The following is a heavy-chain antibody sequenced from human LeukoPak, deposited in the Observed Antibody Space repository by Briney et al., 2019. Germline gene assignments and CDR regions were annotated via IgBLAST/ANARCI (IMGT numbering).Heavy chain of an antibody. CDR1: GGSFSGYY. CDR2: INHSGST. Sequence: PSETLSLTCAVYGGSFSGYYWSWIRQPPGKGLEWIGEINHSGSTNYNPSLKSRVTISVDTSKNQFSLKLSSVTAADTAVYYCARRKPPVTLANWNYPFDYWGQGTLVTVSS. V-gene: IGHV4-34*01. J-gene: IGHJ4*02. CDR3: ARRKPPVTLANWNYPFDY. D-gene: IGHD1-7*01.